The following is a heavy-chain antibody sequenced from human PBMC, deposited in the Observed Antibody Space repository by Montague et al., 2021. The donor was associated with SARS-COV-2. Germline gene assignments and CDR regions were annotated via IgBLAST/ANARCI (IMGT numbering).Heavy chain of an antibody. CDR2: VHVSGRT. J-gene: IGHJ4*02. D-gene: IGHD3-9*01. CDR3: ARTGLLRYLDGLISAPGTQYFFDS. V-gene: IGHV4-34*01. CDR1: GASLSGYY. Sequence: SETLSLTCSVNGASLSGYYWSWICKPPGKGLEWIGEVHVSGRTNSMPTLWSRVTLSVSPSKTQFSLCLSSVTAAATAVYYCARTGLLRYLDGLISAPGTQYFFDSWGQGTLVTVSS.